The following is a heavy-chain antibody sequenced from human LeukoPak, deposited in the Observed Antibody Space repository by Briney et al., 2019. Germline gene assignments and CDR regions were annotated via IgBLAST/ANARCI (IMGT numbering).Heavy chain of an antibody. CDR1: AFIFSGHW. V-gene: IGHV3-15*07. Sequence: GGSLRLSCEGSAFIFSGHWMNWVRQAPGKGLEWVGRIKSKTDGGTTDYAAPVKGRFTISRDDSKSTLYLQMNSLKTEDTAVYYCTTGENYWGQGTLVTVSS. CDR3: TTGENY. CDR2: IKSKTDGGTT. J-gene: IGHJ4*02.